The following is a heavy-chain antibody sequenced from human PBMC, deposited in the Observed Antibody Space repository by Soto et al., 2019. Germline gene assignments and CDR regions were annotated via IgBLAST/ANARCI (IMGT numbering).Heavy chain of an antibody. J-gene: IGHJ4*02. D-gene: IGHD2-8*02. V-gene: IGHV4-4*07. Sequence: QVQLQESGPGLMKPSETLSLTCTVSGASITSSSYWSWIRQPAGKGLEWIGRFSLSGTTNYNPSHRSRVTMSVDLSKNQFSLRLTSVTAADTALYYCARGMTPPGAPAWYYFDSWGQGTLVTFSS. CDR2: FSLSGTT. CDR1: GASITSSSY. CDR3: ARGMTPPGAPAWYYFDS.